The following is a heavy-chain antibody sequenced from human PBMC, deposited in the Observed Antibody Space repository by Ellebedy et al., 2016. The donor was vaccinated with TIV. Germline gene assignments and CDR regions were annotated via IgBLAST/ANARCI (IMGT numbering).Heavy chain of an antibody. D-gene: IGHD1-14*01. Sequence: GESLKISCAGSGFTFDEFGMSWVRQTPGKGLEWVSGINWNGDTTSYGDSVKGRLTISRDNAKNSLYLQMSSLRAEDTALYYCARGGNAESAVSHWGQGTLVTVSS. CDR3: ARGGNAESAVSH. V-gene: IGHV3-20*04. CDR2: INWNGDTT. J-gene: IGHJ4*02. CDR1: GFTFDEFG.